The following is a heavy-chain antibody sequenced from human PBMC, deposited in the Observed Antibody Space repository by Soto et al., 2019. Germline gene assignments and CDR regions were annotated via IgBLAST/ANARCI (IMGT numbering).Heavy chain of an antibody. CDR1: GDSISNLDYF. Sequence: SETLSLTCSVSGDSISNLDYFWAWIRQPPGQALEYIGYIYKSATTYYNPSFESRVAISVDTSKSQFSLNVTSVTAADTAVYFCARGRYCLTGRCFPNWFESWGQGSLVTVSS. D-gene: IGHD7-27*01. V-gene: IGHV4-30-4*01. CDR2: IYKSATT. CDR3: ARGRYCLTGRCFPNWFES. J-gene: IGHJ5*01.